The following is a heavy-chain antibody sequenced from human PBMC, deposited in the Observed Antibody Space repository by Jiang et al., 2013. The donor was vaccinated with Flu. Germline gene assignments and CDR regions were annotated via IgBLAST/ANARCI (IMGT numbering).Heavy chain of an antibody. D-gene: IGHD7-27*01. J-gene: IGHJ6*02. CDR2: IDWDDDK. V-gene: IGHV2-70*01. Sequence: KPTQTLTLTCTFSGFSLSTSGMCVSWIRQPPGKALEWLALIDWDDDKYYSTSLKTRLTISKDTSKNQVVLTMTNMDPVDTATYYCARALTGAYYYYGMDVWGQGTTVTVSS. CDR3: ARALTGAYYYYGMDV. CDR1: GFSLSTSGMC.